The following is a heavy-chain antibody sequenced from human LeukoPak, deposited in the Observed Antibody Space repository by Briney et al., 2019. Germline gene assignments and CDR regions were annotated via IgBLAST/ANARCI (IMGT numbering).Heavy chain of an antibody. CDR1: GFTFSSYG. V-gene: IGHV3-30*03. CDR2: ISYDGSNK. CDR3: ARAVAGLDY. D-gene: IGHD6-19*01. J-gene: IGHJ4*02. Sequence: QPGGSLRLSCAASGFTFSSYGMRWVRQAPGKGLEWVAVISYDGSNKYYADSVKGQFTISRENAKNSLYLQMNSLRAGDTAVYYCARAVAGLDYWGQGTLVTVSS.